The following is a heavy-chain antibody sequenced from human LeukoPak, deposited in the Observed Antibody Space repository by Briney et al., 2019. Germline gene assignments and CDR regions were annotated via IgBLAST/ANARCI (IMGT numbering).Heavy chain of an antibody. J-gene: IGHJ3*02. V-gene: IGHV1-2*02. Sequence: ASVKVSCKASGYTFTGYYVHWVRQAPGQGLEWMGWINPNSGGTNYAQKFQGRVTMTRDTSISTAYMELSRLRSDDTAVYYCARLVGATNAFDIWGQGTMVTVSS. D-gene: IGHD1-26*01. CDR2: INPNSGGT. CDR1: GYTFTGYY. CDR3: ARLVGATNAFDI.